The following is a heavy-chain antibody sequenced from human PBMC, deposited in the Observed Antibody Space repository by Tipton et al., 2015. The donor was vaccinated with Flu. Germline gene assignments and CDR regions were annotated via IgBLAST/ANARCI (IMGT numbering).Heavy chain of an antibody. Sequence: TLSLTCALYGESFDDYYWTWIRQPPGRGLEWIGEIFHSGNTDYNASLKSRITIFIDMSRKHFSLRLSSVTAADTAVYYCARGVRNWDRLVVGGGFDLWGLGTLVTVSS. D-gene: IGHD2-21*01. J-gene: IGHJ4*02. CDR1: GESFDDYY. CDR2: IFHSGNT. CDR3: ARGVRNWDRLVVGGGFDL. V-gene: IGHV4-34*01.